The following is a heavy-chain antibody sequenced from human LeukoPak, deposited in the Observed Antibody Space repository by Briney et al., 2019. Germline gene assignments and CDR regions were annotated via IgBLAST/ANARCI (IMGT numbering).Heavy chain of an antibody. Sequence: GGSPRLSCTASGFTFSSYWMSWVRQAPGKGLEWVANIKQDGSEKYYVDSVKGRFTISRDNAKNPLYLQMNSLRAEDTAVYYCARERWLFFYWGQGTLVTVSS. D-gene: IGHD3-10*01. CDR2: IKQDGSEK. V-gene: IGHV3-7*01. CDR1: GFTFSSYW. J-gene: IGHJ4*02. CDR3: ARERWLFFY.